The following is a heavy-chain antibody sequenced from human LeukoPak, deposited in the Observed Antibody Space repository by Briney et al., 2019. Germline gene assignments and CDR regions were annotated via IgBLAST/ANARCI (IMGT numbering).Heavy chain of an antibody. J-gene: IGHJ2*01. D-gene: IGHD1-26*01. CDR2: IGSAGAT. Sequence: GGSLRLSYAASGFTFSNYDMHWVRQTTGKGLEWVSAIGSAGATYYPGSLKGRFTISRENAKNSLFLQMNSLRVGDTAVYFCARGGISAFMPDNWYFDLWGRGTLVTVSS. CDR3: ARGGISAFMPDNWYFDL. V-gene: IGHV3-13*01. CDR1: GFTFSNYD.